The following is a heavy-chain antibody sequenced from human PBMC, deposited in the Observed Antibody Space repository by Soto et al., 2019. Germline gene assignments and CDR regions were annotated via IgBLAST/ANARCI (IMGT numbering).Heavy chain of an antibody. Sequence: GESLKISCKGSGYSFTSYWISWVRQMPGKGLEWMGRIDPSDSYTNYSPSFQGHVTISADKSISTAYLQWSRLKASDTAMYYCARHLYPAADWYYYYGMDVWGQGTTVTV. CDR2: IDPSDSYT. J-gene: IGHJ6*02. D-gene: IGHD2-2*01. CDR1: GYSFTSYW. V-gene: IGHV5-10-1*01. CDR3: ARHLYPAADWYYYYGMDV.